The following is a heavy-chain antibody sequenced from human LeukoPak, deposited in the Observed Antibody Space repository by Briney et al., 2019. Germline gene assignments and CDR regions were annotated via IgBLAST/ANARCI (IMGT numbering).Heavy chain of an antibody. CDR1: GGSFSGYY. D-gene: IGHD1-26*01. Sequence: SETLSLTCAVYGGSFSGYYWSWIRQPPGKGLEWIGEINHSGSTNYNPSLKSRVTISVDTSKNQFSLKLSSVTAADTAVYYCARRLSGSKCFDYWGQGTLVPVSS. CDR2: INHSGST. CDR3: ARRLSGSKCFDY. V-gene: IGHV4-34*01. J-gene: IGHJ4*02.